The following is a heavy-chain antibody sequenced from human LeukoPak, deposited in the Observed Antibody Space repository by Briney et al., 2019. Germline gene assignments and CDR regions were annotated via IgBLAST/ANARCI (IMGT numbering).Heavy chain of an antibody. CDR2: ISAYNGNT. Sequence: ASVKVSCKASGYTFTSYGISWVRQAPGQGLEWMGWISAYNGNTSYAQKLQGRVTMTTDTSTSTAYMELRSLRSDDTAVYYCATVIPRGTSVDYWGQGTLVTVSS. CDR1: GYTFTSYG. V-gene: IGHV1-18*01. D-gene: IGHD2-2*01. J-gene: IGHJ4*02. CDR3: ATVIPRGTSVDY.